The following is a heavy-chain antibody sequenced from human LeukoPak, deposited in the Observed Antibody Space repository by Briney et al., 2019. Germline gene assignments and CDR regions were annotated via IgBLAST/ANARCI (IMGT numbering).Heavy chain of an antibody. V-gene: IGHV3-11*04. CDR1: GFTFSDYY. CDR3: ARAIAVAGIRFDY. J-gene: IGHJ4*02. D-gene: IGHD6-19*01. Sequence: GGSLRLSCAASGFTFSDYYMSWIRQAPGKGLEWVSYIGSSGSTIYYADSVKGRYTISRDNAKNTLYLQMNSLRAEDTAVYYCARAIAVAGIRFDYWGQGTLVTVSS. CDR2: IGSSGSTI.